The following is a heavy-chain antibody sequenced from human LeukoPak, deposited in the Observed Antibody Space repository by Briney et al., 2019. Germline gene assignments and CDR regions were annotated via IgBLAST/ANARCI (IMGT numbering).Heavy chain of an antibody. J-gene: IGHJ6*02. CDR3: AKATDDFWSGYYDYYYYGMDV. V-gene: IGHV3-23*01. D-gene: IGHD3-3*01. Sequence: GGSLRLSCAASGFTFSSYAMSWVRQAPGKGLEWVSAISGSGGSTYYTDSVKGRFTISRDNSKNTLYLQMNSLRAEDTAVYYCAKATDDFWSGYYDYYYYGMDVWGQGTTVTVSS. CDR1: GFTFSSYA. CDR2: ISGSGGST.